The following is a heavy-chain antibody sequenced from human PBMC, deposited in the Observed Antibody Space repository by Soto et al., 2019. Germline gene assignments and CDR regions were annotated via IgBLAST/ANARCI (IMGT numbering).Heavy chain of an antibody. Sequence: QVQLQESGPGLVKPSQTLSLTCTVSGGSISSVGYYWSWIRQHPGKGLEWIGYIYDSGSTNYNPSLKSRVTISVDTSKNQFSLKLSSVTAADTAVYYCARDRGAVAANFDYWGQGTLVTVSS. CDR3: ARDRGAVAANFDY. CDR1: GGSISSVGYY. CDR2: IYDSGST. J-gene: IGHJ4*02. V-gene: IGHV4-31*03. D-gene: IGHD6-19*01.